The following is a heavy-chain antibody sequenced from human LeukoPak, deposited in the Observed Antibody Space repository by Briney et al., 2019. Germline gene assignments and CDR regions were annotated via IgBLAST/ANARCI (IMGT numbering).Heavy chain of an antibody. CDR2: ITSGVGIT. V-gene: IGHV3-23*01. Sequence: GGSLRLSCAASVFTFSNFGMNWVRQAPGKGLEWVSIITSGVGITYYADSVKGRFAISRDNSKNTLYLQMNSLRAEDTAVYYCAKGDYYDFDYWGQGTLVTVSS. CDR3: AKGDYYDFDY. CDR1: VFTFSNFG. D-gene: IGHD3-10*01. J-gene: IGHJ4*02.